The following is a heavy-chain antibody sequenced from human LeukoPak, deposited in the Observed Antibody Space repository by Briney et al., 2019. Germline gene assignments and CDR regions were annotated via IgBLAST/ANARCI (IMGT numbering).Heavy chain of an antibody. CDR3: AKGRYFDWLLSDY. J-gene: IGHJ4*02. CDR1: GFTFSSYA. V-gene: IGHV3-23*01. D-gene: IGHD3-9*01. CDR2: ISGSGGST. Sequence: GRSLRLSCAASGFTFSSYAMSWVRQAPGKGLEWVSAISGSGGSTYYADSVKGRFTISRDNSKYTLYPQMNSLRAEDTAVYYCAKGRYFDWLLSDYWGQGTLVTVSS.